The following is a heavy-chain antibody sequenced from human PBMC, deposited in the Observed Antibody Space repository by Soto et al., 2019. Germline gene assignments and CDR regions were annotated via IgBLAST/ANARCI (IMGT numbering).Heavy chain of an antibody. Sequence: PSETLSLTCTVSGGSISGYYWSWIRQPPGKGLEWIGYIYNTESTNYNPSLKSRVTISVDTSKNQFYLKLSSVTAADTAVYYCARSTWYYDSSGAMLGYWGQGTLVTVSS. CDR1: GGSISGYY. CDR3: ARSTWYYDSSGAMLGY. J-gene: IGHJ4*02. V-gene: IGHV4-59*01. CDR2: IYNTEST. D-gene: IGHD3-22*01.